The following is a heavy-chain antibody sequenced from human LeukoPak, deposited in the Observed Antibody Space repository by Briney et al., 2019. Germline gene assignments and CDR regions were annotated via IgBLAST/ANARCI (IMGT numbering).Heavy chain of an antibody. CDR1: GGTFSSYA. J-gene: IGHJ6*03. Sequence: ASVKVSCKASGGTFSSYAISWVRQAPGQGVEWVGRIIPIFGTANYAQKFQGRVTITTDESTSTAYMELSSLRSEDTAVYYCARDYYYYYYMDVWGKGTTVTVSS. V-gene: IGHV1-69*05. CDR3: ARDYYYYYYMDV. CDR2: IIPIFGTA.